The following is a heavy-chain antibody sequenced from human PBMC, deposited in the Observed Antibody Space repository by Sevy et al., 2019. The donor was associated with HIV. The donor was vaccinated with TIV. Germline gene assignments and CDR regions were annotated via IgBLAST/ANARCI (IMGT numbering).Heavy chain of an antibody. CDR1: GLTFSSYG. J-gene: IGHJ4*02. D-gene: IGHD3-9*01. CDR2: IRYDGSNK. Sequence: GGSLRLSCAASGLTFSSYGMHWVRQAPGKGLEWVAFIRYDGSNKYYADSVKGRFTISRDNSKNTLYLQMNSLRAEDTDVYYCAKGGSIVLRYFDFDYWGQGTLVTVSS. CDR3: AKGGSIVLRYFDFDY. V-gene: IGHV3-30*02.